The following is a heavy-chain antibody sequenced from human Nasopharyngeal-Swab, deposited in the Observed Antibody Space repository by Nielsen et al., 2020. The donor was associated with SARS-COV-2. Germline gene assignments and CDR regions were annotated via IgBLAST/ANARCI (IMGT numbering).Heavy chain of an antibody. CDR1: GYTFTGYY. D-gene: IGHD2-15*01. Sequence: ASVKVSCKASGYTFTGYYMHWVRQAPGQGLEWMGRINPNSGGTNYAQKFQGRVTMTRDTSISTAYMELSRLRSDDTAVHYCARDRLNEGIDYYYYYGMDVWGQGTTVTVSS. J-gene: IGHJ6*02. CDR3: ARDRLNEGIDYYYYYGMDV. CDR2: INPNSGGT. V-gene: IGHV1-2*06.